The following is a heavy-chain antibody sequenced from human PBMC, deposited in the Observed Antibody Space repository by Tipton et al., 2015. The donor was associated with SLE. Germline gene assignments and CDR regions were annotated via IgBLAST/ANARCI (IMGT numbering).Heavy chain of an antibody. J-gene: IGHJ4*02. D-gene: IGHD2-21*02. V-gene: IGHV4-34*01. CDR2: ISDSEIT. Sequence: TLSLTCAVYGGSISGDYWSWIRQPPGKGLEWIGEISDSEITDYNPSLKSRVNISVDTSKNQFSLKLSSVTAADTAVYYCAREGADDCLDYWGQGTLVTVSS. CDR3: AREGADDCLDY. CDR1: GGSISGDY.